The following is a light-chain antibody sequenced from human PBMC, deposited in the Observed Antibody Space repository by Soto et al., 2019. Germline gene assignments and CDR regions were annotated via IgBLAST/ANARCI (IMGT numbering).Light chain of an antibody. V-gene: IGLV2-14*01. CDR2: EVT. CDR1: SSDVGGHNY. CDR3: SSYTSSTTLDVV. Sequence: QSALTQPASVSGSPGQSITISCTGTSSDVGGHNYVSWYQQHPGTAPKLMIYEVTNRPSGVSNRFSGSKSGNTASLTISGLQAEDQANYYCSSYTSSTTLDVVFGGGTKVTDL. J-gene: IGLJ2*01.